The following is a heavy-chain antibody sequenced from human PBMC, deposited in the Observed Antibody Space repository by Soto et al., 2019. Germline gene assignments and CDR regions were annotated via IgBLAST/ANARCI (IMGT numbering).Heavy chain of an antibody. CDR2: ISGSGFKK. CDR1: GFIFENFG. D-gene: IGHD1-26*01. V-gene: IGHV3-23*01. CDR3: AKNQGVELVPLATVDWFDP. Sequence: VGSLRLSCAASGFIFENFGMSWVRQAPGKGLEWISSISGSGFKKYYAGSVKGRFTISRDNSKSTVYLELNNLSAEDTAVYHCAKNQGVELVPLATVDWFDPWGQGSVVTVSS. J-gene: IGHJ5*02.